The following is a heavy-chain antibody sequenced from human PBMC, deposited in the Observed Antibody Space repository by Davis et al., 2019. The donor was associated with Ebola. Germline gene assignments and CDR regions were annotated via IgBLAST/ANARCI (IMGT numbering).Heavy chain of an antibody. CDR3: VRAVFHEVLDY. D-gene: IGHD3-3*01. CDR2: VSHSERER. CDR1: GFTFRNYA. Sequence: GESLKISCAASGFTFRNYAMHWVRQAPGKGLEWVAVVSHSERERFYADSVKGRFTISRDNSENILYLQMSSLTVDDTAVYYCVRAVFHEVLDYWGQGTPVTVSS. J-gene: IGHJ4*02. V-gene: IGHV3-30*04.